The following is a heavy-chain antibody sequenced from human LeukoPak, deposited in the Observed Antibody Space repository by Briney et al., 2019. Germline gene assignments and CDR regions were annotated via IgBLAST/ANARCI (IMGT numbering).Heavy chain of an antibody. CDR1: GYTFTGYY. V-gene: IGHV1-2*02. D-gene: IGHD5-18*01. Sequence: ASVKVSCKASGYTFTGYYMHWVRQAPGQGLEWMGWINPNSGGTNYAQKFQGRVTMTRDTSISTAYMELSRLRSDDTAVYYCARGRSGYSYVRFDYWGQGTLVTVSS. CDR2: INPNSGGT. CDR3: ARGRSGYSYVRFDY. J-gene: IGHJ4*02.